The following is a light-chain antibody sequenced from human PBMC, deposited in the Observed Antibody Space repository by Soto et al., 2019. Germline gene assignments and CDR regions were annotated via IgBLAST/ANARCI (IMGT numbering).Light chain of an antibody. CDR3: QQYVTSPLT. CDR1: QSVSSY. V-gene: IGKV3-20*01. J-gene: IGKJ4*01. CDR2: GVS. Sequence: EIVLPQSPGTLSLSPGERATLSCRASQSVSSYFAWYQQKPGQAPRLLIYGVSSRATGIPDRFSGSGSGTDFTLAISRLEPEDFAVYYCQQYVTSPLTVGGGTKVEIK.